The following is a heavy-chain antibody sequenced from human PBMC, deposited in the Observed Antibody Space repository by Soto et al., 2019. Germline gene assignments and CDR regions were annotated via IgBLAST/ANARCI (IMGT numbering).Heavy chain of an antibody. D-gene: IGHD4-17*01. CDR1: GGPISSGDYY. CDR2: IYYSGST. Sequence: QVQLQESGPGLVKPSQTLSLTCTVSGGPISSGDYYWSWIRQPPGKGLEWIGYIYYSGSTYYNPSLKSRVTISVDTSKNQFSLKLSSVTAADTAVYYCARALGHDYEIGYFDYWGQGTLVTVSS. V-gene: IGHV4-30-4*01. J-gene: IGHJ4*02. CDR3: ARALGHDYEIGYFDY.